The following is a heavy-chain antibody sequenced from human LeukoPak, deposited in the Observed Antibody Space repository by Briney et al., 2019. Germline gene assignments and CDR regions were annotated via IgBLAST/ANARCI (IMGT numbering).Heavy chain of an antibody. CDR1: GFTFSSYA. Sequence: PGGSLRLSCAASGFTFSSYAMHWVRQAPGKGLEWVAVISYDGSNKYYAGSVKGRFTISRENAKNSLYLQMNSLRAGDTAVYYCARAVAGFFPYYYYGMDVWGQGTTVTVSS. V-gene: IGHV3-30*14. CDR3: ARAVAGFFPYYYYGMDV. J-gene: IGHJ6*02. D-gene: IGHD6-19*01. CDR2: ISYDGSNK.